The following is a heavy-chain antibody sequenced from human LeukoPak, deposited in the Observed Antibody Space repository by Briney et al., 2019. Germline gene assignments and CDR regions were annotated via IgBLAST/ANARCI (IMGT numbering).Heavy chain of an antibody. D-gene: IGHD3-9*01. CDR1: GYTLTELS. CDR2: IMPILDRT. CDR3: ARRKLPLTGSTGYDWFDP. V-gene: IGHV1-69*02. Sequence: SVKVSCKVSGYTLTELSMHWVRQAPGQGLEWMGRIMPILDRTTYAKKFQGRLTITADKSTGTVYMEMTSLTSEDTAVYYCARRKLPLTGSTGYDWFDPWGQGTLVTVSS. J-gene: IGHJ5*02.